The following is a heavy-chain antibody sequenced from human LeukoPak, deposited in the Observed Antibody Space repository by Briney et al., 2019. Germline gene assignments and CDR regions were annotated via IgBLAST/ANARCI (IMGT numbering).Heavy chain of an antibody. D-gene: IGHD1-26*01. CDR1: GYTFTSYG. CDR3: AREGLIVGATYGMDV. J-gene: IGHJ6*02. Sequence: ASVKVSCKASGYTFTSYGISWVRQAPGQGLEWMGWISAYNGNTNYAQKLQGRVTMTTDTSTSTAYMELRSLRSEDTAVYYCAREGLIVGATYGMDVWGQGTTVTVSS. V-gene: IGHV1-18*01. CDR2: ISAYNGNT.